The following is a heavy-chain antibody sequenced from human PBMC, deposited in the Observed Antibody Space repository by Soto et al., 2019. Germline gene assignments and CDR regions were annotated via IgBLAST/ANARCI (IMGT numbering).Heavy chain of an antibody. CDR1: GFTFSSHA. Sequence: EVQLLESGGGLVQPGGSLRLSCTASGFTFSSHAITWVRQAPGKGLEWVSGLSDSGGSTYYADSVKGRFTISRDNSMNTLYLQMNTRRAEDTAVYYCAKVSSSWYAGFFDLWGQGTLVTVSS. V-gene: IGHV3-23*01. CDR3: AKVSSSWYAGFFDL. D-gene: IGHD6-13*01. CDR2: LSDSGGST. J-gene: IGHJ4*02.